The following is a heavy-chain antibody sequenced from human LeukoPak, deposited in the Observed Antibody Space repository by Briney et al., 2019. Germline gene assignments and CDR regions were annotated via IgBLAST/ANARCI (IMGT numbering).Heavy chain of an antibody. CDR1: GFSISDSY. CDR2: ISGSGSDI. J-gene: IGHJ4*01. Sequence: PGGSLRLSCVVSGFSISDSYMTWIRQTPGKGLEWLAYISGSGSDIYFADSVKGRFTISRDNAKNSLYLQMNSLRPEGTALYYCSTDPRLLMYWGHGTLVTVSS. D-gene: IGHD2-8*01. CDR3: STDPRLLMY. V-gene: IGHV3-11*01.